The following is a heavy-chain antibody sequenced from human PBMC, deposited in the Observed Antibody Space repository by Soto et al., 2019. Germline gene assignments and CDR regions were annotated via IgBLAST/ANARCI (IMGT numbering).Heavy chain of an antibody. D-gene: IGHD1-26*01. V-gene: IGHV4-34*01. CDR2: INHSGST. J-gene: IGHJ6*02. CDR1: GGSFSGYY. CDR3: ATLIVGATGSAPYYYGMDV. Sequence: SETLSLTCAVYGGSFSGYYWSWIRQPPGKGLEWIGEINHSGSTNYNPSLKSRVTISVDTSKNQFSLKLSSVTAAATAVYYCATLIVGATGSAPYYYGMDVWGQGTTVTVSS.